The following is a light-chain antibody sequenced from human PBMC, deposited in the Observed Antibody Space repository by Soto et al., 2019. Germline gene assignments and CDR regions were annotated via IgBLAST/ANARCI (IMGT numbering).Light chain of an antibody. Sequence: EIVMTQSPATLSVSPGERATLSCRASQSVGSDLAWYQQKPGLAPRLLVHGATTRDAGIPARFSGSGSGTEFTLTISGLQSEDFAVYYCQQYNDWPPLTFGGGTKVEI. V-gene: IGKV3-15*01. CDR1: QSVGSD. J-gene: IGKJ4*01. CDR2: GAT. CDR3: QQYNDWPPLT.